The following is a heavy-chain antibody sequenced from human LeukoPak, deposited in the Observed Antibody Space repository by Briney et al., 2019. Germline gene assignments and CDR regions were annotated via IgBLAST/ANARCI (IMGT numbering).Heavy chain of an antibody. D-gene: IGHD3-10*01. CDR1: GGSLSGYY. J-gene: IGHJ5*02. CDR2: INHSGST. Sequence: SETLSLTCAVYGGSLSGYYWSWIRQPPGKGLEWIGEINHSGSTNYNPSLKSRVTISVDTSKNQFSLKLSSVTAADTAVYYCARSSLWFGELLYSVHGWFDPWGQGTLVTVSS. CDR3: ARSSLWFGELLYSVHGWFDP. V-gene: IGHV4-34*01.